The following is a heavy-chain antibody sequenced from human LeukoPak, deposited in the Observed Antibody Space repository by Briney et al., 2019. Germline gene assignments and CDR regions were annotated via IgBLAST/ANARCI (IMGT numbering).Heavy chain of an antibody. CDR2: IYHSGST. D-gene: IGHD2-2*01. J-gene: IGHJ4*02. CDR1: GYSISSGYY. Sequence: SETLSLTXTVSGYSISSGYYWGWIRQPPGKGLEWIGSIYHSGSTYYNPSLKSRVTISVDTSKNQFSLKLSSVTAADTAVYYCARDIVVVPAAIDRSAYFDYWGQGTLVTVSS. V-gene: IGHV4-38-2*02. CDR3: ARDIVVVPAAIDRSAYFDY.